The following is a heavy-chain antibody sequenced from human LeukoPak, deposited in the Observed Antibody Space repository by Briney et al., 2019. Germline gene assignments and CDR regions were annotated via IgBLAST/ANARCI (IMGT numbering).Heavy chain of an antibody. V-gene: IGHV1-18*01. Sequence: ASVKVSCKASGFTFTSSAMQWVRQAPGQGLEWMGRISAYNGNTNYAQNLQGRVTMTTDASTNTAYMELRSLGSDDTAFYYCARDVAFYGSSWHNWFDPWGQGTLVTVSS. CDR3: ARDVAFYGSSWHNWFDP. D-gene: IGHD6-13*01. CDR2: ISAYNGNT. CDR1: GFTFTSSA. J-gene: IGHJ5*02.